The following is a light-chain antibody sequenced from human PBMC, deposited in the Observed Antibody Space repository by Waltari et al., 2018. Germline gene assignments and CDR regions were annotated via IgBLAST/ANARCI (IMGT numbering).Light chain of an antibody. V-gene: IGKV3-20*01. CDR2: GAS. J-gene: IGKJ1*01. CDR1: QSVSRS. CDR3: QHYVRLPAT. Sequence: IVLTQSPGTLSLSPGERATLPCRASQSVSRSLAGYQQNPGQAPKLLIYGASTRATGIPDRFTGSGSGTVFSLTISSLEPEDFAIYFCQHYVRLPATFGQGTKVEIK.